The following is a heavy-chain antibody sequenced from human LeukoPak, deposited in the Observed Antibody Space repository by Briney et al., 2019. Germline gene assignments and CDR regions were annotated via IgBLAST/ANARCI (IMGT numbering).Heavy chain of an antibody. J-gene: IGHJ4*02. CDR1: GGSLSSGGYY. CDR2: TYYSGST. V-gene: IGHV4-31*03. D-gene: IGHD2-2*01. CDR3: ARAVGCSSTSCYAAGVDY. Sequence: PSETLSLTCIVSGGSLSSGGYYWSWIRQHPGKGLDWSGYTYYSGSTYCNPSLKSRVTISVDPSKNQFSLKLSSVTAADTAVYYCARAVGCSSTSCYAAGVDYWGQGTLVTVSS.